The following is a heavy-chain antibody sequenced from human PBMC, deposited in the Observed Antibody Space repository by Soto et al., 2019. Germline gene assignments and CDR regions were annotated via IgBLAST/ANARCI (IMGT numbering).Heavy chain of an antibody. D-gene: IGHD3-10*01. CDR2: IYPGDSDT. V-gene: IGHV5-51*01. CDR3: ATSGKLEGEKVYDAFDI. CDR1: GYSFTSYW. Sequence: GESLKISCKGSGYSFTSYWIGWVRQMPVKGMEWMGIIYPGDSDTRYSPSFQGQVTISADKSISTAYLQWSSLKASDTAMYYCATSGKLEGEKVYDAFDIWGHGTMVTVSS. J-gene: IGHJ3*02.